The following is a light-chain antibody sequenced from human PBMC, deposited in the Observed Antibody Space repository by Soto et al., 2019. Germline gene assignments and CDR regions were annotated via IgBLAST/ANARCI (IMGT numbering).Light chain of an antibody. Sequence: QSALTQSASVSGSPGQSITISCTGTSSDVGNYNYASWYQQHPGEVPRLIIFNVNNRPSGVSNRFSGSKSGNTASLTISGLQAEDEADYYCSSFTSSTTYVFGPVTKVTV. CDR2: NVN. V-gene: IGLV2-14*01. CDR3: SSFTSSTTYV. CDR1: SSDVGNYNY. J-gene: IGLJ1*01.